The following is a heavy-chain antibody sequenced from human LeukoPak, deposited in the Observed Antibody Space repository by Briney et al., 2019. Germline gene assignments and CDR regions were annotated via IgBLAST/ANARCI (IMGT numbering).Heavy chain of an antibody. V-gene: IGHV4-59*01. CDR2: VYYTGNL. D-gene: IGHD6-13*01. CDR1: GVSISSYY. CDR3: ARGSAPGTGPLSLDS. J-gene: IGHJ4*02. Sequence: SETLSLTCTVSGVSISSYYWSWIRQPPGKRLEWIGYVYYTGNLNYNPSLDHRVSLSIDTSKNQFSLSLSSVTAADTAVYYCARGSAPGTGPLSLDSWGQGTLVTVSS.